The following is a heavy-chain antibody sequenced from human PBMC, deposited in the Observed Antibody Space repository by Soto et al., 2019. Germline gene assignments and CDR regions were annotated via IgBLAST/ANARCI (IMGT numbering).Heavy chain of an antibody. CDR3: ADFWSGYSVY. CDR1: GGSFSGYY. V-gene: IGHV4-34*01. CDR2: INHSGST. Sequence: QVQLQQWGAGLLKPSETLSLTCAVYGGSFSGYYWSWIRQPPGKGLEWIGEINHSGSTNYNPSLRSRVTISVDTSKNQFSLKLSSVTAADTAVYYCADFWSGYSVYWGQGTLVTVSS. J-gene: IGHJ4*02. D-gene: IGHD3-3*01.